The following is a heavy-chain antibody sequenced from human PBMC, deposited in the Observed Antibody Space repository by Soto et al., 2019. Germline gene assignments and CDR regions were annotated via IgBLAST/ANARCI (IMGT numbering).Heavy chain of an antibody. CDR2: ISSSSSYT. CDR3: ARESGEYDILTGYYIDY. J-gene: IGHJ4*02. V-gene: IGHV3-11*06. Sequence: LRLSCAASGFTFSDYYMSWIRQAPGKGLEWVSYISSSSSYTNYADSVKGRFTISRDNAKNSLYLQMNSLRAEDTAVYYCARESGEYDILTGYYIDYWGQGTLVTVSS. D-gene: IGHD3-9*01. CDR1: GFTFSDYY.